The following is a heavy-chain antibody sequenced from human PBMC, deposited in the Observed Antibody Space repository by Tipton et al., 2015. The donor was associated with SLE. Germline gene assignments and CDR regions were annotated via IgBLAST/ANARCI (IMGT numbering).Heavy chain of an antibody. Sequence: TLSLTCTVSGGSISSSSYYWGWIRQPPGKGLEWIGSIYYSGSTYYNPSLKSRVTISVDTSKNQFSLKLSSVTAADTAVYYCARAGVTIFGVVEAGYCYMDVWGKGTTVTVSS. CDR3: ARAGVTIFGVVEAGYCYMDV. CDR1: GGSISSSSYY. V-gene: IGHV4-39*07. CDR2: IYYSGST. J-gene: IGHJ6*03. D-gene: IGHD3-3*01.